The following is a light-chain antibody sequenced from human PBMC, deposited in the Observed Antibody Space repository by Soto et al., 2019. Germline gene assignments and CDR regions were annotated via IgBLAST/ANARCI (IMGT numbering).Light chain of an antibody. Sequence: QSALTQPPSASGSPGQSVTISCTGTSSDINSYNYVSWYQQHPGKAPKLMIYEVSNRPSGVSNRFSGSKSGNTASLTISGLQAEDEADYYCSSYTSSSTRVFGTGTKLTVL. CDR2: EVS. J-gene: IGLJ1*01. V-gene: IGLV2-14*01. CDR3: SSYTSSSTRV. CDR1: SSDINSYNY.